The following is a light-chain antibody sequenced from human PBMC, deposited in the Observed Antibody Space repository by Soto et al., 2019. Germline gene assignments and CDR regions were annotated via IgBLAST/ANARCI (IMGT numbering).Light chain of an antibody. V-gene: IGLV3-21*02. Sequence: SYELTQPPSVSVAPGQTARITCGVDNIGSKSVHWYQQKPGQAPVLVVYNDRDRPSGIPERFSGSNSGNTATLTISRVEAGDEADYYCQLWVSSSHHFYAFGTGTKVTVL. CDR1: NIGSKS. CDR2: NDR. CDR3: QLWVSSSHHFYA. J-gene: IGLJ1*01.